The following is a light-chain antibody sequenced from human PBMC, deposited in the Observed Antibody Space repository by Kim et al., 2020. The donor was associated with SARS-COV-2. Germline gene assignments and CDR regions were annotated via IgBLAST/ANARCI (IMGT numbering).Light chain of an antibody. CDR2: AAS. CDR3: QQYYSYPNT. V-gene: IGKV1-8*01. CDR1: QGISSY. J-gene: IGKJ2*01. Sequence: AIRMTQSPSSFSASTGDRVTITCRASQGISSYLAWYQQKPGKATKLLIYAASTLQSGVPSRFSGSGSGTDFTLTISCLQSEDFATYCYQQYYSYPNTFGQETKLEI.